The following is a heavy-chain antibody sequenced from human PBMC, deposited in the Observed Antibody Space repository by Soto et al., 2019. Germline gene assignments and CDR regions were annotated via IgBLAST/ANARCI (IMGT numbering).Heavy chain of an antibody. V-gene: IGHV4-59*01. CDR1: GGSISIYY. J-gene: IGHJ4*02. D-gene: IGHD1-26*01. Sequence: SETLSLTCTVSGGSISIYYWSWIRHPPGQGLEWIGYIYYSGSTNYNPSLKSRVAMSVDTSKNQFSLKLSSVAAADTAVYYCARVKSGSYFDSWGQGTLVTVSS. CDR3: ARVKSGSYFDS. CDR2: IYYSGST.